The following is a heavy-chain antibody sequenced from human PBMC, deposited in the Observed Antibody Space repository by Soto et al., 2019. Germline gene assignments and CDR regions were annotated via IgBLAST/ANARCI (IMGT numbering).Heavy chain of an antibody. CDR2: INPHGGST. Sequence: ASVKVSCKAPRDTFTMYYINCVRQAAGQWREGMGVINPHGGSTAYAQKFKGRVTLTRDTSASTVYMEVSSLTSEDTAMYYCARSSGGNFGIIIEGTNWFAPWGQGTLVTVS. J-gene: IGHJ5*02. D-gene: IGHD1-26*01. CDR1: RDTFTMYY. V-gene: IGHV1-46*01. CDR3: ARSSGGNFGIIIEGTNWFAP.